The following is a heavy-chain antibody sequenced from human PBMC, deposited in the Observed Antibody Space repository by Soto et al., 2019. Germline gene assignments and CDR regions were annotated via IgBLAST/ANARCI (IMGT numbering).Heavy chain of an antibody. J-gene: IGHJ4*02. V-gene: IGHV1-46*03. CDR2: INPSGGST. CDR3: ARDGTGEQQWLTTPHFDY. CDR1: GYTFTSYY. D-gene: IGHD6-19*01. Sequence: ASVKVSCKASGYTFTSYYMHWVRQATGQGLEWMGIINPSGGSTSYAQKFQGRVTMTRDTSTSTVYMELSSLRSEDTAVYYCARDGTGEQQWLTTPHFDYWGQGTLVTVSS.